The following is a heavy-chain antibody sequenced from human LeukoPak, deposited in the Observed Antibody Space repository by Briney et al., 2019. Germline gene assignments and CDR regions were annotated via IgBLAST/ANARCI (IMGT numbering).Heavy chain of an antibody. CDR1: GGSISSSSYY. Sequence: TSETLSLTCTVSGGSISSSSYYWGWIRQPPGKGLEWIGSIYYSGSTYYNPSLKSRVTISVDTSKNQFSLKLSSATAADTAVYYCASTRPNFVDYWGQGTLVTVSS. V-gene: IGHV4-39*01. CDR3: ASTRPNFVDY. D-gene: IGHD3-9*01. J-gene: IGHJ4*02. CDR2: IYYSGST.